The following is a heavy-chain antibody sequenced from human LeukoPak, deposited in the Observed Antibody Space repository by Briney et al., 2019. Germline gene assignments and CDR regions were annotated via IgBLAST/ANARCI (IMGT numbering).Heavy chain of an antibody. CDR3: ARDLRAVTETSTSLGY. V-gene: IGHV1-18*04. D-gene: IGHD2-21*02. Sequence: GASVKVSCKASGYTFTSYYMHWVRQAPGQGLEWMGWISAYNGNTNYAQKLQGRVTMTTDTSTSTAYMELRSLRSDDTAVYYCARDLRAVTETSTSLGYWGQGTLVTVSS. J-gene: IGHJ4*02. CDR2: ISAYNGNT. CDR1: GYTFTSYY.